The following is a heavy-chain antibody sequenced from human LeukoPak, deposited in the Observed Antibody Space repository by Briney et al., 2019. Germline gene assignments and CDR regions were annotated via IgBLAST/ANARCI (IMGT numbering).Heavy chain of an antibody. CDR1: GYTFTSYA. V-gene: IGHV7-4-1*02. CDR2: INTNTGNP. Sequence: ASVKVSCKASGYTFTSYAMNWVRQAPGQGLEWMGWINTNTGNPTYAQGFTGWFVFSLDTSVSTAYLQISSLKAEDTAVYYCASSLTGYYQNDAFDIWGQGTMVTVSS. D-gene: IGHD3-9*01. CDR3: ASSLTGYYQNDAFDI. J-gene: IGHJ3*02.